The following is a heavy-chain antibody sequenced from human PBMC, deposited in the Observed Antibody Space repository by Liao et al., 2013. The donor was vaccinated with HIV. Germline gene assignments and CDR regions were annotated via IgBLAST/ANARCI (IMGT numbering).Heavy chain of an antibody. D-gene: IGHD3-22*01. CDR1: GDSIGATAYY. J-gene: IGHJ4*02. Sequence: QLQLQESGPRLVRPSGTLSLTCTVSGDSIGATAYYWGWIRQPPGKRLEWIASIDPNGNTYYNPSLKSRVSMSVDTSKNQFSLKLSSVTAADTAVYYCARRKRYYYDSSGPSNFDYWGQGTLVTVSS. CDR3: ARRKRYYYDSSGPSNFDY. CDR2: IDPNGNT. V-gene: IGHV4-39*01.